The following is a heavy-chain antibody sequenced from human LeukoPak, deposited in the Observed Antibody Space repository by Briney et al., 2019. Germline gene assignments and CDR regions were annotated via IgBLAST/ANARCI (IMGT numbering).Heavy chain of an antibody. CDR3: ARVRLSSGYRRGRFDY. CDR1: GYTFTSYY. D-gene: IGHD3-22*01. Sequence: ASVKVSCKASGYTFTSYYMHWVRQAPGQGLEWMGIINPSGGSTSYAQKFQGRVTMTRDTSTSTVYMELSSLRSEDTAVYYCARVRLSSGYRRGRFDYWGQGTLVTVSS. V-gene: IGHV1-46*01. CDR2: INPSGGST. J-gene: IGHJ4*02.